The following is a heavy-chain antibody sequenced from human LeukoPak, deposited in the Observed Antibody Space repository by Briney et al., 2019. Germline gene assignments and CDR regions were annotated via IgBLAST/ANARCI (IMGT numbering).Heavy chain of an antibody. CDR2: INIDGGEK. CDR3: VRGSSGTAVRGISWAWFDP. Sequence: GWSLRLSCAASGFTFSSYWMTWVRQAPGTGLQWVANINIDGGEKYYVDSVKGRFTISRDNAKNSLYLEMNSLRPEDTAVYYCVRGSSGTAVRGISWAWFDPWGQGTLVTVSS. J-gene: IGHJ5*02. V-gene: IGHV3-7*05. CDR1: GFTFSSYW. D-gene: IGHD3-10*01.